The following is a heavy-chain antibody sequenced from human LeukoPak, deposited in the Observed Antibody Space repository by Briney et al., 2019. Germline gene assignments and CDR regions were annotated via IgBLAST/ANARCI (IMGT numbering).Heavy chain of an antibody. J-gene: IGHJ6*02. D-gene: IGHD3-10*01. V-gene: IGHV4-34*01. CDR1: GGSFSGYY. Sequence: SETLFLTCAVYGGSFSGYYWSWIRQPPGKGLEWIGEINHSGSTNYNPSLKSRVTISVDTSKNQFSLKLSSVTAADTAVYYCARGLDYYGSGSYIYYYGMDVWGQGTTVTVSS. CDR3: ARGLDYYGSGSYIYYYGMDV. CDR2: INHSGST.